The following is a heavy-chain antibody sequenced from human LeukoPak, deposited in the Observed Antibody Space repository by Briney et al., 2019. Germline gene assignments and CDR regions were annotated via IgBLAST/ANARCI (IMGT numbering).Heavy chain of an antibody. CDR1: GYTFTSYG. V-gene: IGHV1-18*01. J-gene: IGHJ4*02. D-gene: IGHD2-15*01. CDR3: ARERGGRECSGGSCYYFDY. Sequence: ASVKVSCKASGYTFTSYGISWVRQAPGQGLEWMGWISAYNGNTNYAQKLQGRVTMTTDTPTSTAYMELRSLRSDDTAVYYCARERGGRECSGGSCYYFDYWGQGTLVTVSS. CDR2: ISAYNGNT.